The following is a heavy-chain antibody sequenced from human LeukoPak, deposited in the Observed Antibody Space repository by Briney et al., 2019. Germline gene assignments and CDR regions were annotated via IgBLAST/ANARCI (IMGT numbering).Heavy chain of an antibody. V-gene: IGHV1-2*02. J-gene: IGHJ4*02. Sequence: ASVKVSCKASGYTFTGYYMHWVRQAPGQGLEWMGWINPNSGGTNYAQKLQGRVTMTRDTSISTAYMELSSLRSDDTAVFYCAREDESGWRRFDYWGQGNLVTVSS. D-gene: IGHD6-19*01. CDR3: AREDESGWRRFDY. CDR2: INPNSGGT. CDR1: GYTFTGYY.